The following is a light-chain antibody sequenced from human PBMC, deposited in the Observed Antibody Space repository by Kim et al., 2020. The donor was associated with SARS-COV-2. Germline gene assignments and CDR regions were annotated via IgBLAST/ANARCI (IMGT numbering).Light chain of an antibody. J-gene: IGKJ2*03. V-gene: IGKV3-20*01. CDR3: HQYIRSPYS. CDR2: DAS. Sequence: EILLTQSPGTLSLSPGERATLSCRANQRISSNYLAWYQHKPGQSPRLLIHDASNRATGIPDSFSGSGSGTDFTLTISRLEPEDFAVYYCHQYIRSPYSFGQGTKLEI. CDR1: QRISSNY.